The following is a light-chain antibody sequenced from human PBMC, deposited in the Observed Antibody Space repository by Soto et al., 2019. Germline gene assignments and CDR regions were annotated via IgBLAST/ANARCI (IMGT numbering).Light chain of an antibody. V-gene: IGLV1-40*01. J-gene: IGLJ2*01. Sequence: QSVLTQPPSVSGAPGQRVTISCTGSISNIGAGYDVHWYQQFPGRAPNLLIYNNNNRPSGVPDRFSASKSGTSASLAIAGLQAEDEADYYCQSYDDTLSGSKVFGGGTKVTVL. CDR2: NNN. CDR1: ISNIGAGYD. CDR3: QSYDDTLSGSKV.